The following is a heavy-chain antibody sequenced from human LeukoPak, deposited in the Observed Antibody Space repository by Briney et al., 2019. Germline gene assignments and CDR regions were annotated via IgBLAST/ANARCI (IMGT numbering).Heavy chain of an antibody. CDR3: ARARSITIFGVVISDSVRFDP. CDR2: INHSGST. CDR1: GGSFSGYY. V-gene: IGHV4-34*01. D-gene: IGHD3-3*01. Sequence: PSETLSLTCAVYGGSFSGYYLSWIRQPPGKGLEWIGEINHSGSTNYNPSLKSRVTISVDTSKNQFSLKLSSVTAADTAVYYCARARSITIFGVVISDSVRFDPWGQGTLVTVSS. J-gene: IGHJ5*02.